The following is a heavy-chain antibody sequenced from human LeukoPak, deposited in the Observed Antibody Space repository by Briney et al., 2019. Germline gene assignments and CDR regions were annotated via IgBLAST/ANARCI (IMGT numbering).Heavy chain of an antibody. Sequence: PSETLSLTCTVSGGSISSYYWSWIRQPPGKGLEWIGYIYYSGSTNYNPPLKSRVTISVDTSKNQFSLKLSSVTAADTAVYYCARDRRIVGATEGVWFDPWGQGTLVTVSS. V-gene: IGHV4-59*01. CDR2: IYYSGST. CDR3: ARDRRIVGATEGVWFDP. CDR1: GGSISSYY. D-gene: IGHD1-26*01. J-gene: IGHJ5*02.